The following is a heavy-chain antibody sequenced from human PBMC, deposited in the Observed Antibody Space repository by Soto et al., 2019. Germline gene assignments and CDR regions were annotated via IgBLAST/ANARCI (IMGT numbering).Heavy chain of an antibody. V-gene: IGHV5-51*01. CDR2: IYPGDSDT. D-gene: IGHD3-3*01. CDR3: ARLCYDFWSGQTYYYYYMDV. J-gene: IGHJ6*03. Sequence: PGESLKISCKGSGYSFTSYWIGWVRQMPGKGLEWMGIIYPGDSDTRYSPSFQGQVTISADKSICTAYLQWSSLKASDTAMYYCARLCYDFWSGQTYYYYYMDVWGKGTTVTVSS. CDR1: GYSFTSYW.